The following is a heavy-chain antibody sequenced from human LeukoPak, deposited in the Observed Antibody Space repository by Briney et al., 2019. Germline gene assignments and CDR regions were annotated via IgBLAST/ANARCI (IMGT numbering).Heavy chain of an antibody. CDR1: GGSISSSSYC. Sequence: SETLSLTCTVSGGSISSSSYCWGWIRQPPGKGLEWIGSIYYSGSTYYAPSLKSRVTISVDTSKNQFSLKLSSVTAADTAVYYCARRPEYYYGSGSYSEYYFDYWGQGTLVTVSS. CDR3: ARRPEYYYGSGSYSEYYFDY. D-gene: IGHD3-10*01. J-gene: IGHJ4*02. V-gene: IGHV4-39*01. CDR2: IYYSGST.